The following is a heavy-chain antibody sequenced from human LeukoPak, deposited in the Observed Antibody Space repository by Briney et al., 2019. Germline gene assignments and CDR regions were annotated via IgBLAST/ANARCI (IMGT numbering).Heavy chain of an antibody. CDR3: ARTKQPISTYGDHPYANPFDY. D-gene: IGHD4-17*01. CDR2: INPNSGGT. J-gene: IGHJ4*02. Sequence: VASVKVSCKASGYTFTSYAMNWVRQAPGQGLEWMGWINPNSGGTNYAQKFQGRVTMTRDTSISTAYMELSRLRSDDTAVYYCARTKQPISTYGDHPYANPFDYWGQGTLVTVSS. CDR1: GYTFTSYA. V-gene: IGHV1-2*02.